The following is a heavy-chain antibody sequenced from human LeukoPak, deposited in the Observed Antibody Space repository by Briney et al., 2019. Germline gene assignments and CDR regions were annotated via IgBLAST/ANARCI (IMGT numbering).Heavy chain of an antibody. CDR2: IRYDGSNK. V-gene: IGHV3-30*02. CDR3: AKDPTGPSAENYYYYYMDV. D-gene: IGHD1/OR15-1a*01. J-gene: IGHJ6*03. CDR1: GFTFSSYG. Sequence: GGSLRLSCAASGFTFSSYGMHWVRQAPGKGLEWVAFIRYDGSNKYYADSVKGRFTISRDNSKNTLYLQMNSLRAEDTAVYYCAKDPTGPSAENYYYYYMDVWGKGTTVTISS.